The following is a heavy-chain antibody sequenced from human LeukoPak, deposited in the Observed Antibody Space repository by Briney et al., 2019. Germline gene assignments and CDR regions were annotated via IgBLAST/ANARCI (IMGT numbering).Heavy chain of an antibody. CDR1: GASITTYY. J-gene: IGHJ6*02. D-gene: IGHD4-17*01. CDR2: IYYSGGT. Sequence: SETLSLTCTVSGASITTYYWSWIRQPPGKGLEWIGYIYYSGGTHYNPSLKSRVSISVDTSKNQFSLKLSSVTAADTAVYYCARGDDYGDYPYYYYGMDVWGQGTTVTVSS. V-gene: IGHV4-59*12. CDR3: ARGDDYGDYPYYYYGMDV.